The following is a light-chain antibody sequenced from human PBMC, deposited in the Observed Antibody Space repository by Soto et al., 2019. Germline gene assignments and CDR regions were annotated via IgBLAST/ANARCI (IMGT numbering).Light chain of an antibody. CDR3: YSYTTSSTRV. Sequence: QSALTQPASVSGSPGQSITIYCHGTRSDVGAYNYVSWYQQHPGKAPKLMIYDVSNRPSGVSNRFSGSKSGNTASLTISGLQAEDEADYYCYSYTTSSTRVFGGGTKLAVL. CDR2: DVS. CDR1: RSDVGAYNY. V-gene: IGLV2-14*01. J-gene: IGLJ2*01.